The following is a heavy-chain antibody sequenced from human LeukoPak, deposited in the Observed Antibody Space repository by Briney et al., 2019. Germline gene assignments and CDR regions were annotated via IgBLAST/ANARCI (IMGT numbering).Heavy chain of an antibody. D-gene: IGHD4-23*01. CDR3: ARDKYGDNSNAFDI. J-gene: IGHJ3*02. Sequence: GALRLSCAATGFTFSYYWVHWVRPVPGKGLVGVSRIGTDGSRTTYADYVQGRFTISRDNAKNTLYLQMNSLRAEDTAVYYCARDKYGDNSNAFDIWGQGTLVTVSS. V-gene: IGHV3-74*01. CDR2: IGTDGSRT. CDR1: GFTFSYYW.